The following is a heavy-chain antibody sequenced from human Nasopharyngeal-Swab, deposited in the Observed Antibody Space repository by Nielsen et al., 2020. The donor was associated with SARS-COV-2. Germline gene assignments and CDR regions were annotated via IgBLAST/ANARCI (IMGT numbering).Heavy chain of an antibody. CDR1: GFTFSDYY. D-gene: IGHD3-10*01. Sequence: GESLKISCAASGFTFSDYYMSWIRQAPGKGLEWVSYISSSGSTIYYADSVTGRFTISRDNAKNSLYLQMNSLRAEDTAVYYCANHLPGTYYFDYWGQGTLVTVSS. V-gene: IGHV3-11*01. CDR3: ANHLPGTYYFDY. CDR2: ISSSGSTI. J-gene: IGHJ4*02.